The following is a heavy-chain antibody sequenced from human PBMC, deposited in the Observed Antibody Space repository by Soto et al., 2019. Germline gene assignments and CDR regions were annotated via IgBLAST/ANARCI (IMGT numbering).Heavy chain of an antibody. Sequence: SETLSLTCTVSGGSISSYYWSWIRQPPGKGLEWIGYIYHSGSSNYNPSLKSRVTILLDTSKNQLSLRVEETAVYYCARGGSSASPIDYWGQGTLVTVSS. CDR3: ARGGSSASPIDY. V-gene: IGHV4-59*01. CDR1: GGSISSYY. D-gene: IGHD6-19*01. CDR2: IYHSGSS. J-gene: IGHJ4*02.